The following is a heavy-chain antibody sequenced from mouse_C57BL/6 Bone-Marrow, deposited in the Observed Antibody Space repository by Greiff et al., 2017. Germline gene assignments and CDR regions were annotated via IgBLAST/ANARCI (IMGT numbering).Heavy chain of an antibody. V-gene: IGHV1-62-2*01. CDR2: FYPGSGSI. CDR3: ARHERYYDYEGYFDY. D-gene: IGHD2-4*01. J-gene: IGHJ2*01. CDR1: GYIFTEYT. Sequence: QVQLKQSGAELVKPGASVKLSCKASGYIFTEYTIHWVKQRSGQGLEWIGWFYPGSGSIKYNERFKDKATLTADKSSNTVYMELSRLTSEDSAVYFCARHERYYDYEGYFDYWCQGTTLTVSS.